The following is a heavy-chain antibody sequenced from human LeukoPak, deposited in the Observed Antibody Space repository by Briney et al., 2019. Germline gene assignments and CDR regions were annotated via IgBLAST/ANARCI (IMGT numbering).Heavy chain of an antibody. J-gene: IGHJ4*02. D-gene: IGHD1-1*01. CDR1: GFTFRNYW. V-gene: IGHV3-74*01. Sequence: GGSLRLSCAASGFTFRNYWMHWVRQAPGKGLVWVSRINPDGATTDYAGPVKGRFTISRDNAKNMVYLQMGSLRAEDTAVYYCVRLLDVNYWGQGTLVTVSS. CDR2: INPDGATT. CDR3: VRLLDVNY.